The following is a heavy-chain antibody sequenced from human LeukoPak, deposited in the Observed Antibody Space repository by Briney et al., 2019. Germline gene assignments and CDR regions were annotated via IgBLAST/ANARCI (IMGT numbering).Heavy chain of an antibody. CDR2: IRYDGSNK. V-gene: IGHV3-30*02. CDR1: GFTFSSYG. J-gene: IGHJ3*02. Sequence: PGGSLRLSCAASGFTFSSYGMHWVRQAPGKGLEWVAFIRYDGSNKYYADSVKGRFTISRDNSKNTLYLQMNGLRAEDTAVYYCARRDTAKRDAFDIWGQGTMVTVSS. D-gene: IGHD5-18*01. CDR3: ARRDTAKRDAFDI.